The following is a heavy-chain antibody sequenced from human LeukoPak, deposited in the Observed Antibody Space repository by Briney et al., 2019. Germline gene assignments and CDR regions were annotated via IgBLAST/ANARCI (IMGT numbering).Heavy chain of an antibody. J-gene: IGHJ4*02. CDR2: KSFDGTNK. D-gene: IGHD4-17*01. V-gene: IGHV3-30*04. CDR1: GVSLSNYA. Sequence: GGSLRLSCTASGVSLSNYAMHWVRRPPGRGLEWVAVKSFDGTNKYYGDSVEGRFSVSRDNSKNTLYLQMNSLRPDDTAMYYCATDYGDYEPIDYWGQGTLVTVSS. CDR3: ATDYGDYEPIDY.